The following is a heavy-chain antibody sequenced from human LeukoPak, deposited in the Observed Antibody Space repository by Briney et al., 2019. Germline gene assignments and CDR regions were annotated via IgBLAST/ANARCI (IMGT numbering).Heavy chain of an antibody. CDR3: ATDDSSGYYSGP. CDR2: INPNSGGT. CDR1: GYTFTAYY. Sequence: ASVKVSCKASGYTFTAYYMAWVRQAPGKGLGWMGRINPNSGGTNYAQKFQGRVTMTRDTSISTAYMELSRLRSDDTAVYYCATDDSSGYYSGPWGQGTLVTVSS. J-gene: IGHJ5*02. D-gene: IGHD3-22*01. V-gene: IGHV1-2*06.